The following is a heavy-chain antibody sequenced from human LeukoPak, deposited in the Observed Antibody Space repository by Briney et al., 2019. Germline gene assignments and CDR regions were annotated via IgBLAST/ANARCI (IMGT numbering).Heavy chain of an antibody. CDR2: IYWNDDK. J-gene: IGHJ4*02. Sequence: SGPTLVKPTQTLTLTCTFSGFSLSTSGVGVGWIRQPPGKALEWLALIYWNDDKRYSPSLKSRLTITKYTSKNQVVLTMTNMDPVDTATYYCAHTRRVVVPAAIPQPFDYWGQGTLVTVSS. CDR1: GFSLSTSGVG. D-gene: IGHD2-2*01. CDR3: AHTRRVVVPAAIPQPFDY. V-gene: IGHV2-5*01.